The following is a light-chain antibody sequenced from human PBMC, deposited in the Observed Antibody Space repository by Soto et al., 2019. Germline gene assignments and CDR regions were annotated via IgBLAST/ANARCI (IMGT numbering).Light chain of an antibody. CDR1: QSIGTS. CDR3: QQYHTFPT. CDR2: KAS. Sequence: DIQMTQFPSTLSASVGDRVTISCRASQSIGTSLALYQQTPGKAPKLLIYKASILESGVPSRFSGSGSGADFTLTFSSLQPDDFATYYCQQYHTFPTFGQGTKVEIK. V-gene: IGKV1-5*03. J-gene: IGKJ1*01.